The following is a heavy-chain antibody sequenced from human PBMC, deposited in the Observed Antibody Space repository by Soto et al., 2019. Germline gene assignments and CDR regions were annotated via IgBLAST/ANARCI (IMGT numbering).Heavy chain of an antibody. CDR3: ASQTYYYDSSGYYPFDY. D-gene: IGHD3-22*01. CDR1: GGSISSSSYY. Sequence: PPETLSLTCTVSGGSISSSSYYWGWLRQPPGKGLEWIGSIYYSGSTYYNPSLKSRVTISVDTSKNQFSLKLSSVTAADTAVYYCASQTYYYDSSGYYPFDYWGQGTLVTVSS. V-gene: IGHV4-39*01. CDR2: IYYSGST. J-gene: IGHJ4*02.